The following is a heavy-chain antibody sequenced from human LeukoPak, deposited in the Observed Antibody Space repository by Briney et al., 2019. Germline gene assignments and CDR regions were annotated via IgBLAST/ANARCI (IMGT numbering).Heavy chain of an antibody. Sequence: PGGSLRLSCAASGFTFSSYGMHWVRQAPGKGLEWVAFIRYDGSNKYYADSVKGRFTISRDNSKNTLYLQMNSLRAEDTAVYYCAKEDDFWSGYIDYWGQGTLVTVSS. CDR3: AKEDDFWSGYIDY. D-gene: IGHD3-3*01. J-gene: IGHJ4*02. CDR2: IRYDGSNK. CDR1: GFTFSSYG. V-gene: IGHV3-30*02.